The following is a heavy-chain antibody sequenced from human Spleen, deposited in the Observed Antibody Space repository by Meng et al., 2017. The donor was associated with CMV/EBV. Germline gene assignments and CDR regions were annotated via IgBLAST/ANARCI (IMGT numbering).Heavy chain of an antibody. CDR3: ARIEKRRILKYCGSDCSTTDY. CDR1: L. D-gene: IGHD2-21*02. J-gene: IGHJ4*02. CDR2: MYHSWST. V-gene: IGHV4-4*02. Sequence: LGSWVRQLAGKWMEWVGEMYHSWSTHYNQTLQSRVTISVDKFKTKFTLKLGSVTDADKAVYYCARIEKRRILKYCGSDCSTTDYWGQGTLVTVSS.